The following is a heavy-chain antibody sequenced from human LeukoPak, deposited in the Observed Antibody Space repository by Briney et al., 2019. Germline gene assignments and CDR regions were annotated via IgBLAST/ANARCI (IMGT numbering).Heavy chain of an antibody. Sequence: PGGSLRLSCAVSGFTVSSNYMSWVRQAPGKDLEWVSGLYSGGATYYADSMGGRFTISRDHSKNTLYLQMTNLRVDDTAIYYCARGNGNVGGRLDPWGQGTRVTVSS. D-gene: IGHD4-23*01. V-gene: IGHV3-66*01. CDR2: LYSGGAT. CDR3: ARGNGNVGGRLDP. J-gene: IGHJ5*02. CDR1: GFTVSSNY.